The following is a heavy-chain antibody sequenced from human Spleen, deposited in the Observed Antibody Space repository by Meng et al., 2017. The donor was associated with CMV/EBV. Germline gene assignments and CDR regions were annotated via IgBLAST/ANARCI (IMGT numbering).Heavy chain of an antibody. CDR2: IYYSGST. CDR1: ISIISYS. V-gene: IGHV4-39*01. Sequence: ISIISYSWGWSRQPPGNGLEWLGTIYYSGSTNYHPSLKSRVTISVDTSKNQFSLKLSSMTAADTAVYYCARLYYILTGYYISPPDYWGQGTLVTVSS. CDR3: ARLYYILTGYYISPPDY. D-gene: IGHD3-9*01. J-gene: IGHJ4*02.